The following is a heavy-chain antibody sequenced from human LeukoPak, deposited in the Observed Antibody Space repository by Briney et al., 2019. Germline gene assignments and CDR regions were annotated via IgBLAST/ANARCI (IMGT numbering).Heavy chain of an antibody. J-gene: IGHJ4*02. V-gene: IGHV3-7*01. CDR3: AREREMVEYYYDSSGTFDY. D-gene: IGHD3-22*01. CDR2: INQDGSEK. Sequence: GGSLRLSCAASGITFSRFWMSWVRQAPGKGLQWVANINQDGSEKHYVDSVKGRFTISRDNAENSLYLQMNSLRAEDTAVYYCAREREMVEYYYDSSGTFDYWGQGTLVTVSS. CDR1: GITFSRFW.